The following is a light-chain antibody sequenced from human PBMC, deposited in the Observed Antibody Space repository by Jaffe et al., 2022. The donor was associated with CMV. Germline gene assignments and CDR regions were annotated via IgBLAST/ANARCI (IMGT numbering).Light chain of an antibody. CDR1: QSLVQSDGSTF. V-gene: IGKV2-30*02. CDR3: MQGTHWPRT. Sequence: DVVMTQSALSLPVTLGQPASISCRSSQSLVQSDGSTFLSWYQQRPGQSPRRLIYKVSNRDSGVPDRFSGRGSGTDFTLQISRVEAEDVAVYYCMQGTHWPRTFGQGTKLEIK. J-gene: IGKJ2*01. CDR2: KVS.